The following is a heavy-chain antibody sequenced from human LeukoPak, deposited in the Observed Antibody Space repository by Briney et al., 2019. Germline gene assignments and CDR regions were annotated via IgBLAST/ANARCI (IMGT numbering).Heavy chain of an antibody. D-gene: IGHD3-9*01. CDR3: ARGRGTRYFDWLLQGFDY. Sequence: SETLSLTCAVYGGSFSGYYWSWIRQPPGKGLEWLGETNHSGSTNYNPSLKSRVTISVDTSKNQFSLKLSSVTAADTAVYYCARGRGTRYFDWLLQGFDYWGQGTLVTVSS. J-gene: IGHJ4*02. CDR1: GGSFSGYY. CDR2: TNHSGST. V-gene: IGHV4-34*01.